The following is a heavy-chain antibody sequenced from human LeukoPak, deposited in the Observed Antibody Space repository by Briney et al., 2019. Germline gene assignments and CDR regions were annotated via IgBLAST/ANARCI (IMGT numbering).Heavy chain of an antibody. V-gene: IGHV5-51*03. CDR1: GYSFTSYW. D-gene: IGHD3-22*01. CDR2: IYPGDSDT. J-gene: IGHJ4*02. Sequence: PGESLKISCKGSGYSFTSYWIGWVRQMPGKGLEWMGIIYPGDSDTRYSPSFQGQVTISADKSISTAYLQWSSLKASDTAMDYCASSLGIYDSSGYRVFDYWGQGTLVTVSS. CDR3: ASSLGIYDSSGYRVFDY.